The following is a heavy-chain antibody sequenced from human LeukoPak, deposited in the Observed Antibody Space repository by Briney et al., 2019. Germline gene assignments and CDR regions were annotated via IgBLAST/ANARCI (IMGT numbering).Heavy chain of an antibody. CDR2: INHSGST. Sequence: PSETLSLTCAVYGGSFSSYYWGWIRQPPGKGLEWIGEINHSGSTNYNPSLKSRVTISVDTSKNQFSLKLSSVTAADTAVYYCARGTKLLWFGESRAFDIWGQGTMVTVSS. J-gene: IGHJ3*02. CDR3: ARGTKLLWFGESRAFDI. V-gene: IGHV4-34*01. CDR1: GGSFSSYY. D-gene: IGHD3-10*01.